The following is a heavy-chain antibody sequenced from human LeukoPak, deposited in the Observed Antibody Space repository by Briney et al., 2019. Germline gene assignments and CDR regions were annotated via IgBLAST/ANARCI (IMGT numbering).Heavy chain of an antibody. CDR1: GFTFSSSG. J-gene: IGHJ4*02. CDR3: AKGEVVAASIFDY. V-gene: IGHV3-33*06. D-gene: IGHD2-15*01. CDR2: IWYDGTNK. Sequence: GRSLRLSCAASGFTFSSSGIHWVRQAPGKGLEWVAVIWYDGTNKNYADSVKGRFTISRDNSKNTLYLQMNSLRAEDTAVYHCAKGEVVAASIFDYWGQGTLVTVSS.